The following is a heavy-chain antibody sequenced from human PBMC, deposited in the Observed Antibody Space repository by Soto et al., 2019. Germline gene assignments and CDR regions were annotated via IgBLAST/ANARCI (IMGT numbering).Heavy chain of an antibody. Sequence: QVQLVESGGGVVQPGRSLRLSCAASGFTFSSYGMHWVRQAPGKGLEWVAVISYDGSNKYYADSVKGRFTISRDNSKNTLYLQMNSLRAEDTAEYYCAKDAAGDGDYWGQGTLVTVSS. J-gene: IGHJ4*02. CDR2: ISYDGSNK. D-gene: IGHD6-13*01. V-gene: IGHV3-30*18. CDR3: AKDAAGDGDY. CDR1: GFTFSSYG.